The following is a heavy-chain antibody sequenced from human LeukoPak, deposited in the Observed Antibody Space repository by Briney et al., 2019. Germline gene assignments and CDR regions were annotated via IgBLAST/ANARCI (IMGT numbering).Heavy chain of an antibody. CDR2: ISNNGGYT. CDR3: ARDFWWLPDY. D-gene: IGHD3-3*01. CDR1: GFTFSSSA. V-gene: IGHV3-23*01. J-gene: IGHJ4*02. Sequence: PGGSLRLSCAASGFTFSSSAMSWVRQAPGKGLEWVSAISNNGGYTYYADSVKGRFTISRDNSKNTLYLQLNSLTTEDTALYYCARDFWWLPDYWGQGTLVTVSS.